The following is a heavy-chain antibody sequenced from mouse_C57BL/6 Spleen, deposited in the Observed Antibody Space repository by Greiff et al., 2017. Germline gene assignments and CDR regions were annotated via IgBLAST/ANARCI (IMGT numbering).Heavy chain of an antibody. CDR2: IYPGDGDA. Sequence: QVQLQQSGAELVKPGASVKLSCKASGYAFTSYWMNWVKQRPGKGLEWIGQIYPGDGDATYNGKFKGKATLTADKSSSTAYMQLSSLTSEDSAVYFCTRAPYYGCRYFDVGGRGTAVTVSS. D-gene: IGHD1-2*01. CDR1: GYAFTSYW. CDR3: TRAPYYGCRYFDV. V-gene: IGHV1-80*01. J-gene: IGHJ1*03.